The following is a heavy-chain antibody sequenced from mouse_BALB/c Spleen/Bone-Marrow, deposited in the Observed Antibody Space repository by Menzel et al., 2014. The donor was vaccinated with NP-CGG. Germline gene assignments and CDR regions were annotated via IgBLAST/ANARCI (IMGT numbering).Heavy chain of an antibody. J-gene: IGHJ2*01. Sequence: EVQVVGSGGGLVKPGGSLKLSCAASGFAFSSYDMSWVRQTPEKRLEWVATISSGGSYTYYPDSVKGRFTISRDNARNTLYLQMSSLRSEGTALYYCARPLTGAYFDYWGQGTTLTVSS. CDR3: ARPLTGAYFDY. CDR1: GFAFSSYD. CDR2: ISSGGSYT. D-gene: IGHD4-1*01. V-gene: IGHV5-9*02.